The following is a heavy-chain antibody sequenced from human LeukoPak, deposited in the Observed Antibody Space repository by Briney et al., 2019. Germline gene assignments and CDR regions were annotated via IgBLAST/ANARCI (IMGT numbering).Heavy chain of an antibody. V-gene: IGHV1-18*01. CDR1: GYTFTSYG. CDR3: ARSGLRFLEWLSSLGY. D-gene: IGHD3-3*01. CDR2: ISAYNGNT. J-gene: IGHJ4*02. Sequence: ASVKVSCKASGYTFTSYGISWVRQAPGQGLEWMGWISAYNGNTNYAQKLQGRVTMTTDTSTSTAYMELRSLRSDDTAVYYCARSGLRFLEWLSSLGYWGQGTLVTVSS.